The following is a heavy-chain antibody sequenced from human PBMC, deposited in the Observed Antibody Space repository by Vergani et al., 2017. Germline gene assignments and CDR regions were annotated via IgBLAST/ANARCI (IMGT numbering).Heavy chain of an antibody. Sequence: QMQLVQSGAEVKKTGSSVKVSCKASGYTFTYRYLHWVRQAPGQALEWMGWITPFNGNTNYAQKFQDRVTITRDRSMSTAYMELSSLRSEDTAVYYCATPRLRFSYYYYYGMDVWGQGTTVTVSS. D-gene: IGHD5-12*01. CDR2: ITPFNGNT. CDR1: GYTFTYRY. CDR3: ATPRLRFSYYYYYGMDV. V-gene: IGHV1-45*02. J-gene: IGHJ6*02.